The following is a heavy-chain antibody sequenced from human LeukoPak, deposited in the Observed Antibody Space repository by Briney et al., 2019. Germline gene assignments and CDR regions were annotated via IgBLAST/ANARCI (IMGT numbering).Heavy chain of an antibody. D-gene: IGHD1-26*01. CDR1: GGTFSSYA. J-gene: IGHJ4*02. CDR2: IIPMFGSP. CDR3: ARGMGYSYVLDY. V-gene: IGHV1-69*05. Sequence: SVKVSCKASGGTFSSYAINWVRQAPGQGLEWMGRIIPMFGSPDYAQKFQGRVTITTDESMKTAYMEVSSLTSDDTAVYYCARGMGYSYVLDYWGQGALVTVSS.